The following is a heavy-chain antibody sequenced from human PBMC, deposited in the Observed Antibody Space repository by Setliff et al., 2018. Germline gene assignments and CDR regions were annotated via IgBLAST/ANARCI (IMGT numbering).Heavy chain of an antibody. Sequence: ETLSLTCSVYGESFSNNYWSWIRQTPGKGLEWIGESNHGGSTKYKSSLKSRVTISVDTSKNQFSLKLNSVTAADTAVYYCARRWNFGPYGSGIHDGFDMWGQGTMVT. V-gene: IGHV4-34*01. CDR1: GESFSNNY. CDR3: ARRWNFGPYGSGIHDGFDM. D-gene: IGHD3-10*01. CDR2: SNHGGST. J-gene: IGHJ3*02.